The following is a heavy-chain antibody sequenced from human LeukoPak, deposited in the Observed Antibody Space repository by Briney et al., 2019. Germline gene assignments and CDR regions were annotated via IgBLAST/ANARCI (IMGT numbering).Heavy chain of an antibody. CDR2: IYYSGST. J-gene: IGHJ4*02. D-gene: IGHD3-10*01. Sequence: PSETLSLTCTVSGGSISSGGYYWSWIRQHPGKGLEWIGYIYYSGSTYYNPSLKSRVTISVDTSKNQFSLKLSSVTAADTAVYYCARAVGSGSYIFDYWGQGTLVTVSS. V-gene: IGHV4-31*03. CDR3: ARAVGSGSYIFDY. CDR1: GGSISSGGYY.